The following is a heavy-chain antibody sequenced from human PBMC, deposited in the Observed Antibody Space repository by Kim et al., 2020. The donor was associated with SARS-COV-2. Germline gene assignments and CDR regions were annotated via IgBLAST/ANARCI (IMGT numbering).Heavy chain of an antibody. J-gene: IGHJ4*02. V-gene: IGHV3-49*04. CDR1: GFTFGDYA. Sequence: GGSLRLSCTASGFTFGDYAMSWVRQAPGKGLEWVGFIRDKTYGGTTEYAASVQGRFTISRDDSKSIAYLQMNSLKTEDTAVYYCTRTMVRGVRGGYFDYWGQGTLVTVSS. CDR2: IRDKTYGGTT. CDR3: TRTMVRGVRGGYFDY. D-gene: IGHD3-10*01.